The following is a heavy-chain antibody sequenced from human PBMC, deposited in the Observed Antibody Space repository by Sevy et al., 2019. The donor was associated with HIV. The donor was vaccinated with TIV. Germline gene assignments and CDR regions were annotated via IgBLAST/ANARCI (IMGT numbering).Heavy chain of an antibody. CDR2: ISGSAGST. CDR3: AKGDSTFYGMDV. J-gene: IGHJ6*02. CDR1: GFTFSTYT. D-gene: IGHD6-13*01. Sequence: GGSLRLSCAASGFTFSTYTMTWVRQAPGKGLEWVSAISGSAGSTYYADSVKGRFTISRDNSKNTLYPQMNSLRVEDTAVYYCAKGDSTFYGMDVWGQGTTVTVSS. V-gene: IGHV3-23*01.